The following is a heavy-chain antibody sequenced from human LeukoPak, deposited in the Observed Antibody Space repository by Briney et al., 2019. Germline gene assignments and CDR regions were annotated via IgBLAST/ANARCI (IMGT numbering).Heavy chain of an antibody. D-gene: IGHD4-17*01. V-gene: IGHV4-61*02. Sequence: SETLPLTCTVSGGSINTGSFYWSWVRQPAGKGLEWIGRSYTGGSGMYNPSLKSRVSISLDTSKNQFSLKLSSVTAADTGIYYCATERVYGVSSPAFDNWGQGTLVTVSS. CDR2: SYTGGSG. CDR3: ATERVYGVSSPAFDN. J-gene: IGHJ4*02. CDR1: GGSINTGSFY.